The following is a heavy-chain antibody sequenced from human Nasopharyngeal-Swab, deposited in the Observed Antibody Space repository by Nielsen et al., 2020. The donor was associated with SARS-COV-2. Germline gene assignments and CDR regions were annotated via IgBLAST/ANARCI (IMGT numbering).Heavy chain of an antibody. J-gene: IGHJ4*02. D-gene: IGHD6-25*01. CDR1: GFTFSSYW. CDR2: INSDGSST. CDR3: AKGTKGSGGNY. Sequence: GESLKISCAAFGFTFSSYWMHWVRQAPGKGLVWVSRINSDGSSTSYADSVKGRFTISRDNAKNTLYLQMNSLRAEDTAVYYCAKGTKGSGGNYWGQGTLVTVSS. V-gene: IGHV3-74*01.